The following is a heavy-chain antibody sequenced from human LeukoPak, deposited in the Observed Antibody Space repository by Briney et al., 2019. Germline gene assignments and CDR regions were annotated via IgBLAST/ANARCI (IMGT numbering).Heavy chain of an antibody. CDR1: GFTFSSYW. CDR3: ARDLGWLQSDY. Sequence: GGSLRLSCAASGFTFSSYWMSWVRQAPGKGLEWVATIKKDGSEQYYVDSMKGRLTISRDNAKNSVYLQIHNLRAEDTAVYYCARDLGWLQSDYWGQGTLVTVSS. CDR2: IKKDGSEQ. V-gene: IGHV3-7*01. J-gene: IGHJ4*02. D-gene: IGHD5-24*01.